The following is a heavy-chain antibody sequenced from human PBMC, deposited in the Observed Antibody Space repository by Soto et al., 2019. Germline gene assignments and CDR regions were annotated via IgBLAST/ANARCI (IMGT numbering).Heavy chain of an antibody. D-gene: IGHD3-16*01. V-gene: IGHV4-4*02. Sequence: QVQLQESGPGLVKPSGTLSLTCAVSGDSISSNSWWSWVRQPPGKGLERIGEMYHTGTTNYNLSLKSRVTISVDKSSNHLLLKLSSVTAADTAVYYCARSQRVGNWGRPALDFWGQGTLVTVSS. CDR1: GDSISSNSW. J-gene: IGHJ4*02. CDR2: MYHTGTT. CDR3: ARSQRVGNWGRPALDF.